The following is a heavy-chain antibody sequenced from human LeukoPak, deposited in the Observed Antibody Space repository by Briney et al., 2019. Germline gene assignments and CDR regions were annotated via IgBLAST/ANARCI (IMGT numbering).Heavy chain of an antibody. CDR2: ISSSSRYI. CDR1: GFTLSSYS. J-gene: IGHJ4*02. Sequence: GGSLRHSCVPSGFTLSSYSMNWVRPAPGKGREWVSSISSSSRYIYYADSLKGRCTISRDNAKNSLYLQMNSLRAEDTAVYYCAREPQTYSSSWTRIFDYGGQGTLVTVPS. D-gene: IGHD6-13*01. V-gene: IGHV3-21*01. CDR3: AREPQTYSSSWTRIFDY.